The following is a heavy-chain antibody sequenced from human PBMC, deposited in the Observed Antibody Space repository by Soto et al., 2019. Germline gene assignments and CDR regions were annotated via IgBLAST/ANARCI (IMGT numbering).Heavy chain of an antibody. V-gene: IGHV1-8*01. CDR2: MNPNSGNT. J-gene: IGHJ6*02. Sequence: QVQLVQSGAEVKKPGASVKVSCKASGYTFTSYDINWVRQATGQGLAWMGWMNPNSGNTGYAQKFQGRVTRTRNTSISTAYMELSSLRSEDTAVYYCARWPDGYYYYGMDVWGQGTTVTVSS. CDR1: GYTFTSYD. CDR3: ARWPDGYYYYGMDV.